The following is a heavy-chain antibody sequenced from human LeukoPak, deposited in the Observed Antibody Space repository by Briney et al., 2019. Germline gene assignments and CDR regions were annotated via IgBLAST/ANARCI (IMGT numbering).Heavy chain of an antibody. D-gene: IGHD3-3*01. J-gene: IGHJ4*02. Sequence: VASVKVSCKASGGTFSSYAISWVRQAPGQGLEWMGGIIPIFGTANYAQKFQGRVTITADESTSTAYMELSSLRSEDTAVYYCARCRPPYNNYDFWSGYLVFDYWGQGTLVTVSS. V-gene: IGHV1-69*13. CDR2: IIPIFGTA. CDR1: GGTFSSYA. CDR3: ARCRPPYNNYDFWSGYLVFDY.